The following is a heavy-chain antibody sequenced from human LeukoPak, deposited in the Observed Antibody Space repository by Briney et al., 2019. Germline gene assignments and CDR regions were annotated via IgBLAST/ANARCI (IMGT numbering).Heavy chain of an antibody. V-gene: IGHV4-61*08. J-gene: IGHJ6*02. CDR1: GGSISSGGYY. D-gene: IGHD3-3*01. CDR2: IYYSGST. CDR3: ASQQGWSGYYQEAEFYYYGMDV. Sequence: SETLPLTCTVSGGSISSGGYYWSWIRQPPGKGLEWLGYIYYSGSTNYNPSLKSRVTISVDTSKNQFSLKLSSVTAADTAVYYCASQQGWSGYYQEAEFYYYGMDVWGQGTTVTVSS.